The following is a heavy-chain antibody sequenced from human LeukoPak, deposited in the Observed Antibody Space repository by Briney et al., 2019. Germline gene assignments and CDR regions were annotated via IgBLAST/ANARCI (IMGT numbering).Heavy chain of an antibody. CDR1: GFTFSSYA. J-gene: IGHJ5*02. Sequence: GGSLRLSCAASGFTFSSYAMHWVRQAPGKGLEWVAVISYDGSNKDYADSVKGRFTISRDNSKNKLYLQMNSLRPEDTAVYYCTKSRGSGSYSPPNYFDPWGQGTLVTVSS. CDR2: ISYDGSNK. V-gene: IGHV3-30*04. D-gene: IGHD3-10*01. CDR3: TKSRGSGSYSPPNYFDP.